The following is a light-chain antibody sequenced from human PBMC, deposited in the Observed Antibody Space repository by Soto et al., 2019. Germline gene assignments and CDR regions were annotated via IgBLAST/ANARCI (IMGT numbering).Light chain of an antibody. Sequence: QSALTQPASVSGSPGQSITISCTGTISDFVVYNYVSWYQQHPGKAPKLLLYRVSNRPAGVSNRFSGSKSGKTASLTISGLQAEDEADYFCSSHTLTSSALQVFGSGTKLTVL. CDR1: ISDFVVYNY. V-gene: IGLV2-14*01. CDR2: RVS. J-gene: IGLJ1*01. CDR3: SSHTLTSSALQV.